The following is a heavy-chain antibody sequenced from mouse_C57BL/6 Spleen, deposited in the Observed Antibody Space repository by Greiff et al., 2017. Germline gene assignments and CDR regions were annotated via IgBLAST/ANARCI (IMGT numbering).Heavy chain of an antibody. V-gene: IGHV14-1*01. CDR1: GFNIKDYY. J-gene: IGHJ3*01. Sequence: VQLKESGAELVRPGASVKLSCTASGFNIKDYYMHWVKQRPEQGLEWIGRIDPEDGDTEYAPKFQGKATMTADTSSNTAYLQLSSLTSEDTAVYCCTTVLGRRAWLAYWGQGTLVTVSA. CDR2: IDPEDGDT. CDR3: TTVLGRRAWLAY. D-gene: IGHD4-1*01.